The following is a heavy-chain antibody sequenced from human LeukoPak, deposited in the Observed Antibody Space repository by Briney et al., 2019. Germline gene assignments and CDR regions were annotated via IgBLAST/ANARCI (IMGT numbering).Heavy chain of an antibody. Sequence: GGSLRLSCAASGFTFSSYSMNWVGQAPGKGLEWVSSISSSSSYIYYADSVKGRFTISRDNAKNSLYLQMNSLRAEDTAVYYCARDQVYSGYDLFDYWGQGTLVTVSS. CDR2: ISSSSSYI. V-gene: IGHV3-21*04. D-gene: IGHD5-12*01. J-gene: IGHJ4*02. CDR3: ARDQVYSGYDLFDY. CDR1: GFTFSSYS.